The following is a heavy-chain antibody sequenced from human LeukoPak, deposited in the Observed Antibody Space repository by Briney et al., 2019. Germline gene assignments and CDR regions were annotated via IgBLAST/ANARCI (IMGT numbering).Heavy chain of an antibody. D-gene: IGHD3-10*01. Sequence: SETLSLTCAVYGGPFSGYYWSWIRQPPGKGLEWIGEINHSGSTNYNPSLKSRVTISVDTSKNQFSLKLSSVTAADTAVYYCARLAYYGSGSYYVRRIDYWGQGTLVTVSS. CDR1: GGPFSGYY. J-gene: IGHJ4*02. CDR2: INHSGST. V-gene: IGHV4-34*01. CDR3: ARLAYYGSGSYYVRRIDY.